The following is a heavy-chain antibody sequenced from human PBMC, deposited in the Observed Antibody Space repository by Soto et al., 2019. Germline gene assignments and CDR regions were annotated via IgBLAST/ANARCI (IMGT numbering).Heavy chain of an antibody. J-gene: IGHJ6*02. CDR2: ISYDGSNK. V-gene: IGHV3-30*18. CDR3: AKDRVDFYGMDV. Sequence: QVQLVESGGGVVQPGRSLRLSCAASGFTFSSYGMHWVRQAPGKGLEWVAVISYDGSNKYYADSVKGRFTISRDNSKNTLYLQMNSLRAEDTAVYYCAKDRVDFYGMDVWGQGTTVTVSS. CDR1: GFTFSSYG. D-gene: IGHD5-12*01.